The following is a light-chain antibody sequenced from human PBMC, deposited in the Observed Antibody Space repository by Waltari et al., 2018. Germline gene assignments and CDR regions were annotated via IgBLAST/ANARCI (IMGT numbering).Light chain of an antibody. CDR2: GGS. J-gene: IGKJ1*01. V-gene: IGKV2-40*01. Sequence: DFVLTQTPLSLPITPGEPASISCRSSQSLLHSNGNTYLHWYLQKTGQSPQLLIYGGSYRASGVPDRFSGSGSGTDFTLNINKVEAEDVGDYYCVQAMAFPWTFGQGTKVEIK. CDR3: VQAMAFPWT. CDR1: QSLLHSNGNTY.